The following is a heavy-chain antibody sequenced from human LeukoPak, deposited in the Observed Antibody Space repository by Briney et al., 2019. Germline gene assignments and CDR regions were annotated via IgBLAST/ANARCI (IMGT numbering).Heavy chain of an antibody. J-gene: IGHJ4*02. CDR1: GGSISSYH. D-gene: IGHD2-15*01. Sequence: SETLSLTCTVSGGSISSYHWSWIRQPAGKGLEWIGRIYTSGSTNYNPSLKSRATMSVDTSKNQFSLKLSSVTAADTAVYYCARDRARYCSGGSCYMLDYWGQGTLVTVSS. V-gene: IGHV4-4*07. CDR3: ARDRARYCSGGSCYMLDY. CDR2: IYTSGST.